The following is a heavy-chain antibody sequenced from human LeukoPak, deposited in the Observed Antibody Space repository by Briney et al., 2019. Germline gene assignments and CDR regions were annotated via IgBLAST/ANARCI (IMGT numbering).Heavy chain of an antibody. Sequence: SGGSLRLSCAASGFTFSSYAMHWARQAPGKGLEWVAVISYDGSNKYYADSVKGRFTISRDNSKNTLYLQMNSLRAEDTAVYYCARDFSSSPFDYWGQGTLVTVSS. V-gene: IGHV3-30-3*01. CDR1: GFTFSSYA. CDR2: ISYDGSNK. J-gene: IGHJ4*02. D-gene: IGHD6-13*01. CDR3: ARDFSSSPFDY.